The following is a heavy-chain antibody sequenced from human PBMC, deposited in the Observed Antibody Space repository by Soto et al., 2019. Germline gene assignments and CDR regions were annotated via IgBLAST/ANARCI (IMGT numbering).Heavy chain of an antibody. V-gene: IGHV1-69*01. J-gene: IGHJ4*01. D-gene: IGHD2-21*02. Sequence: QVQLVQSGAEVKKPGSSVKVSCKASGGTFSSYAISWVRQAPGQGLEWMGGIIPIFGTANYAQKLQGRVTITADEPTRTACMELSRSGSEEPDVYDCARGMEAESNCCNYW. CDR2: IIPIFGTA. CDR3: ARGMEAESNCCNY. CDR1: GGTFSSYA.